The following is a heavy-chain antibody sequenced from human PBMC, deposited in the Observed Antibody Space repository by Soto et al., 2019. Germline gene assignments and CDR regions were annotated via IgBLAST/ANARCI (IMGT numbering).Heavy chain of an antibody. CDR1: GFTVSSNY. CDR2: IYSGGST. Sequence: EVQLVESGGGLIQPGGSLRLSCAASGFTVSSNYMSWVRQAPGKGLEWVSVIYSGGSTYYADSVKGRFTISRDNSKNTLYLQMNSLRAEDTAVYYCASAKMTMIEDAFDIWGQGTMVTVSS. CDR3: ASAKMTMIEDAFDI. J-gene: IGHJ3*02. D-gene: IGHD3-22*01. V-gene: IGHV3-53*01.